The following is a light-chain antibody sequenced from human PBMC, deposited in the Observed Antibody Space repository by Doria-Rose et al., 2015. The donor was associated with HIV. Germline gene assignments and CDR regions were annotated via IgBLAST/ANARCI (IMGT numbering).Light chain of an antibody. Sequence: TQSPGTLSLSPGERATLSCRASQSFSSIYLAWYQQKPGQAPSLLIYDGSTRATGIPDRFSASGSETDFTLTINRLEPEDFALYYCHQYGTSWTFGQGTKVEI. CDR3: HQYGTSWT. V-gene: IGKV3-20*01. CDR2: DGS. CDR1: QSFSSIY. J-gene: IGKJ1*01.